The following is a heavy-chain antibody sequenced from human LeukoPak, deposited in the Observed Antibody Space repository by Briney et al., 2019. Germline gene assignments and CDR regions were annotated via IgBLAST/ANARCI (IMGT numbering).Heavy chain of an antibody. Sequence: PGGSLRLSCAASGFTFSSYSMNWVRQAPGKGLEWVSSISSSSSYIYYADSVKGRFTISRDNAKNSLYLQMNSLRAEDTAVYYCARAGRYYDSSGYYYYFDYWGQGTLVTVSS. CDR1: GFTFSSYS. D-gene: IGHD3-22*01. V-gene: IGHV3-21*01. CDR2: ISSSSSYI. CDR3: ARAGRYYDSSGYYYYFDY. J-gene: IGHJ4*02.